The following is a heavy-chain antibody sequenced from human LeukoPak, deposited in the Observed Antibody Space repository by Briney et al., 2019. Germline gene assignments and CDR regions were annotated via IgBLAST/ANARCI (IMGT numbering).Heavy chain of an antibody. D-gene: IGHD5-12*01. CDR2: INPNSGGT. J-gene: IGHJ2*01. Sequence: GASVKVSCKASGYTFTGYYMHWVRQAPGQGLEWMGWINPNSGGTNYAQKFQGRVTMTRDTSISTAYMELSRLRSDDTAVYYCAREGGARYRVVTLGYFDLWGRGTLVTVSS. CDR3: AREGGARYRVVTLGYFDL. CDR1: GYTFTGYY. V-gene: IGHV1-2*02.